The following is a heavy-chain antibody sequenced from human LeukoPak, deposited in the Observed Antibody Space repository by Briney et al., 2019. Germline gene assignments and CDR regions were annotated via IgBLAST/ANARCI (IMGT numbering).Heavy chain of an antibody. V-gene: IGHV4-34*01. CDR2: INHSGST. D-gene: IGHD3-3*01. J-gene: IGHJ4*02. CDR1: GGSFSGYY. Sequence: SETLSLTCAVSGGSFSGYYWSWIRQPPGKGLEWIGEINHSGSTNYNPSLKSRVTISVDTSKNQFSLKLSSVTAADTAVYYCARVHYDFWSGYFIYFDYWGQGTLVTVSS. CDR3: ARVHYDFWSGYFIYFDY.